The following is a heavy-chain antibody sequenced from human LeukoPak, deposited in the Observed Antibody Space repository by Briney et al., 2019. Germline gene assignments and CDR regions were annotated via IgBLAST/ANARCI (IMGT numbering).Heavy chain of an antibody. J-gene: IGHJ3*02. CDR2: ISGSGGST. V-gene: IGHV3-23*01. D-gene: IGHD2-2*01. CDR1: GFTFSSYA. Sequence: PGGSLRLSCAASGFTFSSYAMSWVRQAPGKGLEWASAISGSGGSTYYADSVKGRFTISRDNSKSTLYLQMSSLRAEDTAVYYCAKAIVVVPATDAFDIWGQGTMVTVSS. CDR3: AKAIVVVPATDAFDI.